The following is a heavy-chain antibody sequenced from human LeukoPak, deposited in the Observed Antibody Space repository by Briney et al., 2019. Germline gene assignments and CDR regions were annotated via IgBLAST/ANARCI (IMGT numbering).Heavy chain of an antibody. Sequence: PGGSLRLSCAASGFTFDDYGMSWVRQVPGKGLEWVANIKQDGREKYYVDSVKGRFTISRDNAKHSLYLQMNSLGAEDTAVYYCARIGVAGMDYWGQGTLVTVSS. CDR1: GFTFDDYG. CDR2: IKQDGREK. J-gene: IGHJ4*02. CDR3: ARIGVAGMDY. V-gene: IGHV3-7*01. D-gene: IGHD6-13*01.